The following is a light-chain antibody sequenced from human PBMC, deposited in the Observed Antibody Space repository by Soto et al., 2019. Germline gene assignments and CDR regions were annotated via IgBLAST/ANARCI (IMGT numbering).Light chain of an antibody. Sequence: QSALTQPASVSGSPGQSITISCTGTSSDVGGYNYVSWYQQHPGKAPKLMIYEVSNRPSGVSNRFSGSKSGNTASLTISGLQAEEVADYYCSSYTSSSTVVFGGGTKPTVL. V-gene: IGLV2-14*01. J-gene: IGLJ2*01. CDR1: SSDVGGYNY. CDR3: SSYTSSSTVV. CDR2: EVS.